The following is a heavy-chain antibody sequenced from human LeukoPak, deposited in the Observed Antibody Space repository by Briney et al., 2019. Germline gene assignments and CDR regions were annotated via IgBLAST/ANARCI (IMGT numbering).Heavy chain of an antibody. V-gene: IGHV3-11*04. J-gene: IGHJ4*02. CDR3: ARYHHYFDY. CDR2: ITGSSTII. Sequence: GGSLRLSCAASGFSFSDHYMSWIRRAPGKGLEWLSYITGSSTIIKYADSVRGRFTISRDSAKNSVYLQMNSLRADDTGVYYCARYHHYFDYWGQGTLVTVSS. CDR1: GFSFSDHY.